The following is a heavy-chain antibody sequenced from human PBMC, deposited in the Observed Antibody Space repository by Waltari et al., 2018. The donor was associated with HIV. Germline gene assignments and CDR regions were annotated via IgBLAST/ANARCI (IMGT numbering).Heavy chain of an antibody. CDR3: ARTYSSGWASYYGMDV. J-gene: IGHJ6*02. CDR2: IYHRGRT. V-gene: IGHV4-4*02. Sequence: QVQLQESGPGLVKPSGTLSLTCAVSGGSIISRNWWSWVRQPPGKGMEWIGEIYHRGRTNYNPSHKGRFTISVDKSKNQFSLKLSSVTAADTAVYYCARTYSSGWASYYGMDVWGQGTTVTVSS. CDR1: GGSIISRNW. D-gene: IGHD6-19*01.